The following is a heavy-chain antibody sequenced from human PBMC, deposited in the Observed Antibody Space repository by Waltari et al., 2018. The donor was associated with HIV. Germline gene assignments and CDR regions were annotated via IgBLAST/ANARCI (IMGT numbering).Heavy chain of an antibody. Sequence: EVQLVESGGGLVQPGGTVRICCSVSGFSVATYSIYWVRQRPGKGLELISYSGGSTNTKYYAESVKGRFTVSRDNAKNSAFLDMSALRDDDTAIYYCARDKLGDSAPVWGQGTTVAVSS. D-gene: IGHD2-21*01. CDR1: GFSVATYS. V-gene: IGHV3-48*02. J-gene: IGHJ6*02. CDR2: SGGSTNTK. CDR3: ARDKLGDSAPV.